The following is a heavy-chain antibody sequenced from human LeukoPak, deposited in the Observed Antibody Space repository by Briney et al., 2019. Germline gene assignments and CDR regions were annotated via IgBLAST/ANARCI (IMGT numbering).Heavy chain of an antibody. D-gene: IGHD1-26*01. CDR2: INPNDGST. V-gene: IGHV1-46*01. Sequence: GASVKVSCKASGYTFSSYYIHWVRQAPGQGLEWMGIINPNDGSTSFAQKFQGRVTMTRDTSTSTVYIELSSLRSEDTAVYYCARDSGSYSGFDYWGQGTLVTVSS. J-gene: IGHJ4*02. CDR1: GYTFSSYY. CDR3: ARDSGSYSGFDY.